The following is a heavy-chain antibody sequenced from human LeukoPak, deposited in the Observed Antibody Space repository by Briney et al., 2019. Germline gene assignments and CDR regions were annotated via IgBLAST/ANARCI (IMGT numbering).Heavy chain of an antibody. CDR1: GGSITSDY. V-gene: IGHV4-59*01. D-gene: IGHD4-23*01. CDR3: ARGRYGGYFDC. J-gene: IGHJ4*02. CDR2: IENSGRT. Sequence: SETLSLTCIVSGGSITSDYWSWIRQPPGRGLEWIGYIENSGRTEYNPSLMSRITISVDTSKIQFSLMLSPVTAADTAVYYCARGRYGGYFDCWGQGTLVTVSS.